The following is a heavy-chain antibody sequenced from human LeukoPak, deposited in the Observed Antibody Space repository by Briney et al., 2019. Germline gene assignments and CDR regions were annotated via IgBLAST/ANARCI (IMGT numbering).Heavy chain of an antibody. CDR3: ARHQVTSWPKYGMDV. CDR2: IYYSGST. CDR1: GGSISSYY. Sequence: PSETLSLTCTVSGGSISSYYWSWIRQPPGKGLEWIGYIYYSGSTNYNPSLKSRVTISVDTSKNKFSLKLSSVPAADTAVYYCARHQVTSWPKYGMDVWGQGTTVTVSS. J-gene: IGHJ6*02. D-gene: IGHD2-21*02. V-gene: IGHV4-59*08.